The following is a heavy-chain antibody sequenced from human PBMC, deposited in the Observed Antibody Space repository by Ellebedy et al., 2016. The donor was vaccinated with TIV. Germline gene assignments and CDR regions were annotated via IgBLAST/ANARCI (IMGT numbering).Heavy chain of an antibody. CDR1: GGSISRSSSY. V-gene: IGHV4-61*03. J-gene: IGHJ6*02. Sequence: SETLSLTCTVSGGSISRSSSYWSWIRQPPGKGLEWIGYIYYSGSTNYNPSLKSRVTISVDTSKNHFSLRLSSVTAADTAVYYCARVDQLLLGMDVWGQGTTVTVSS. CDR3: ARVDQLLLGMDV. D-gene: IGHD2-2*01. CDR2: IYYSGST.